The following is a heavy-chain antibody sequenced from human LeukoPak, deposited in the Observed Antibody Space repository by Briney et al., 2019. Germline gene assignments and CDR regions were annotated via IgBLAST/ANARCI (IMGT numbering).Heavy chain of an antibody. CDR3: ARVLRYCSGGNCYSGGLGYMDV. J-gene: IGHJ6*03. CDR2: ISSSSSYI. Sequence: GGSLRLSCAASRFTFSTYSMNWVRQAPGKGLEWVSSISSSSSYIYYTDSVKGRFTISRDNSKNTLYLQMNRLRAEDTAVYYCARVLRYCSGGNCYSGGLGYMDVWGKGTTVTISS. CDR1: RFTFSTYS. V-gene: IGHV3-21*01. D-gene: IGHD2-15*01.